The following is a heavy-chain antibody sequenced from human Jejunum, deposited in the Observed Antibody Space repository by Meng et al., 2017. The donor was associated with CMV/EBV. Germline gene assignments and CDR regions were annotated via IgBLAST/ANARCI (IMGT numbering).Heavy chain of an antibody. CDR1: TFSSYG. CDR3: AKALGAYCGGDCFTFDY. J-gene: IGHJ4*02. CDR2: IWYDGSNK. Sequence: TFSSYGMPWVRQAPGKGLEWVAVIWYDGSNKYYADSVKGRFTISRDNSKNTLYLQMNSLRAEDTAVYYCAKALGAYCGGDCFTFDYWGQGTLVTVSS. V-gene: IGHV3-33*06. D-gene: IGHD2-21*01.